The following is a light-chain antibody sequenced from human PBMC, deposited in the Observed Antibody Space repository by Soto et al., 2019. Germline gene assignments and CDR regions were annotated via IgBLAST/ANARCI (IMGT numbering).Light chain of an antibody. Sequence: QSALTQPASVSGSPGQSITISCTGTSSDVGAYNFVSWYQQHPGKAPKLMIYDVTNRPSGVSSRFSGSKSGNTASLAISGLQAEDDADYYGSSYTTSNTLVFGGGTKLTVL. CDR2: DVT. V-gene: IGLV2-14*03. J-gene: IGLJ2*01. CDR1: SSDVGAYNF. CDR3: SSYTTSNTLV.